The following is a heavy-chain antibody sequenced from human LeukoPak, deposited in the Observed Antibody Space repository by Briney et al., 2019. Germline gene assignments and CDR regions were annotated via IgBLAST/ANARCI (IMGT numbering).Heavy chain of an antibody. CDR1: GYTLTELS. CDR2: FDPEDGET. J-gene: IGHJ3*02. V-gene: IGHV1-24*01. CDR3: ATYSQWLVLYAFDI. Sequence: ASVKVSCKVSGYTLTELSMHWVRQAPGKGLEWMGGFDPEDGETIYAQKFQGRVTMTEDTSTDTAHMELSSLRSEDTAVYYCATYSQWLVLYAFDIWGQGTMVTVSS. D-gene: IGHD6-19*01.